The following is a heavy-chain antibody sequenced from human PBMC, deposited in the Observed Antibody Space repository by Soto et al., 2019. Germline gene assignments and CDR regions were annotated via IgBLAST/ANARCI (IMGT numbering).Heavy chain of an antibody. V-gene: IGHV1-69*12. Sequence: QVQLVQSGAEVKKPGSSVKVSCKASGGTFSSYAISWVRQAPGQGLEWMGGIIPIFGTANYAQKFQGRVTITADESTSTAHMELSSLRSEDTAVYYCARGAVAGTLDWYFDLWGRGTLVTVSS. CDR1: GGTFSSYA. J-gene: IGHJ2*01. CDR2: IIPIFGTA. D-gene: IGHD6-19*01. CDR3: ARGAVAGTLDWYFDL.